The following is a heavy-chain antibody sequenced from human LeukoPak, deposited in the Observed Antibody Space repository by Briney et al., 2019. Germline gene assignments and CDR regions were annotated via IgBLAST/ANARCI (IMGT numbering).Heavy chain of an antibody. CDR2: ISGSSSYM. J-gene: IGHJ4*02. Sequence: GGSLRLSCAASGFPFSAYSMNWVRQAPGKGLEWVSSISGSSSYMFYADSVKGRFTISRDNAKNSLYLQMNSLRADDTAVYYCAKAYYDSSGYSYYFDYWGQGTLVTVSS. CDR1: GFPFSAYS. CDR3: AKAYYDSSGYSYYFDY. V-gene: IGHV3-21*01. D-gene: IGHD3-22*01.